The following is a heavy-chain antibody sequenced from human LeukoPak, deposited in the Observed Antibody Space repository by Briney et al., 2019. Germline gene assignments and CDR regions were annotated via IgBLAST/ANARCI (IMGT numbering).Heavy chain of an antibody. J-gene: IGHJ6*03. D-gene: IGHD2-2*02. Sequence: SVKVSCKAPGGTFSSYTISWVRQAPGQGLEWMGRIIPILGIANYAQKFQGRVTITADKSTSTAYMELSSLRSEDTAVYYCARERCSSTSCYRPYYYMDVWGKGTTVTVSS. CDR3: ARERCSSTSCYRPYYYMDV. CDR2: IIPILGIA. CDR1: GGTFSSYT. V-gene: IGHV1-69*04.